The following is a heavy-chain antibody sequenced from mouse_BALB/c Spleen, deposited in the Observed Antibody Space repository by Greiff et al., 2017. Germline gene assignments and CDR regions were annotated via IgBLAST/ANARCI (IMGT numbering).Heavy chain of an antibody. CDR2: ISYDGSN. CDR3: ASNQGSMAMDY. J-gene: IGHJ4*01. Sequence: DVKLQESGPGLVKPSQSLSLTCSVTGYSITSGYYWNWIRQFPGNKLEWMGYISYDGSNNYNPSLKNRISITRDTSKNQFFLKLNSVTTEDTATYYCASNQGSMAMDYWGQGTSVTVAS. D-gene: IGHD2-3*01. CDR1: GYSITSGYY. V-gene: IGHV3-6*02.